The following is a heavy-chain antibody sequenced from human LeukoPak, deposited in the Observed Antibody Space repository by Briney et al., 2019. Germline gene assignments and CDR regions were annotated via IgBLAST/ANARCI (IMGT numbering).Heavy chain of an antibody. Sequence: GGSLRLSCAASGFTFSSYSMNWVRQAPGKGLEWVSSISSYSSYIYYADSVKGRFTISRDNAKGSLYLQMNSLRAEDTAVYYCARGGGCSSTSCAIFDYWGQGTLVTVSS. CDR1: GFTFSSYS. D-gene: IGHD2-2*01. CDR2: ISSYSSYI. CDR3: ARGGGCSSTSCAIFDY. J-gene: IGHJ4*02. V-gene: IGHV3-21*01.